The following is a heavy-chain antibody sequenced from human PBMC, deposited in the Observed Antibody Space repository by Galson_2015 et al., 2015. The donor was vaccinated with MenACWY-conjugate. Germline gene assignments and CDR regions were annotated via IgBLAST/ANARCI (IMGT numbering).Heavy chain of an antibody. V-gene: IGHV3-74*01. CDR1: GFTFSSLR. J-gene: IGHJ4*02. CDR2: INSGGGGA. CDR3: ARYRDVLGGSRDY. D-gene: IGHD3-10*01. Sequence: SLRLSCAASGFTFSSLRMHWVRQAPGQGLEWVSRINSGGGGANYSDHVKGRFTITRDNSTNTLYLQMNSLRTEDTAVYYCARYRDVLGGSRDYWGQGTLVTVSS.